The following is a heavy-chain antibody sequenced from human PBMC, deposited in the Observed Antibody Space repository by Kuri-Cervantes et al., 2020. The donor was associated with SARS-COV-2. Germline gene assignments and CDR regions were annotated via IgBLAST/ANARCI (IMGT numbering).Heavy chain of an antibody. CDR3: ARGPGAFFDY. J-gene: IGHJ4*02. CDR1: GFTFSSYA. V-gene: IGHV3-23*01. Sequence: LSLTCAASGFTFSSYAMSWVRQAPGKGLEWVSAISGSGGSTYYADSVKGRFTISRDNSKNTLYLQMNSLRAEDTAVYYCARGPGAFFDYWGQGTLVTVSS. CDR2: ISGSGGST. D-gene: IGHD7-27*01.